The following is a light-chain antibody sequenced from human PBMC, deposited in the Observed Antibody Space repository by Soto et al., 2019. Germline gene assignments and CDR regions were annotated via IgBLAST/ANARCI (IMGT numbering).Light chain of an antibody. V-gene: IGLV2-23*01. CDR2: EGN. CDR3: CSYAGSVWV. CDR1: NSDVGSYNL. Sequence: QSALTQPASVSGSPGQSITISCTGTNSDVGSYNLVSWYQQHPGKAPKLMFYEGNKRPSGVSNRFSGSKSGNTASLTLSGLQAEDEADYYCCSYAGSVWVFGGGTKLTVL. J-gene: IGLJ3*02.